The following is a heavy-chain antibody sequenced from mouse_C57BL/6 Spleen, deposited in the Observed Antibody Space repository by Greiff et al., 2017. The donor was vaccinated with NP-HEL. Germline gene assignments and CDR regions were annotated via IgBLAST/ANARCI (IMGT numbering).Heavy chain of an antibody. V-gene: IGHV14-4*01. Sequence: EVQLQQSGAELVRPGASVKLSCTASGFNIKDDYMHWVKQRPEQGLEWIGWIDPENGDTEYASKFQGKATITADTSSNTAYLQLSSLTSEDTAVYYCTTLGGGSSYFDYWGQGTTLTVSS. D-gene: IGHD1-1*01. CDR3: TTLGGGSSYFDY. J-gene: IGHJ2*01. CDR1: GFNIKDDY. CDR2: IDPENGDT.